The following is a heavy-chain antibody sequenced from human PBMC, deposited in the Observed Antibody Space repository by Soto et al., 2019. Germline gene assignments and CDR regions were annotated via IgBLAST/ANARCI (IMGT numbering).Heavy chain of an antibody. V-gene: IGHV5-10-1*01. CDR3: ARPTTLQRNEHYGMDV. J-gene: IGHJ6*02. Sequence: LGESLKISCKGSGYSFTSYWISWVRQMPGKGLEWMGRIDPSDSYTNYSPSFQGHVTISADKSISTAYLQWSSLKASDTAMYYCARPTTLQRNEHYGMDVWGQGTTVTGSS. CDR1: GYSFTSYW. CDR2: IDPSDSYT. D-gene: IGHD1-1*01.